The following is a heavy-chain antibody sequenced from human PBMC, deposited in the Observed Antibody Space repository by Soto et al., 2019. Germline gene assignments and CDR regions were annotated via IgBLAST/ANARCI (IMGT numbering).Heavy chain of an antibody. CDR2: ISGSGDST. CDR1: GFTFNNYA. Sequence: EVQLLESGGGLVQPGGSLRLACAASGFTFNNYAMTWVRQAPGRGLEWVSAISGSGDSTFYADSLKGRFTISRDNSKDTLSLRMNSLRADDTAVYYCAKGSSASARESPGSWGQGTLVTVSS. V-gene: IGHV3-23*01. J-gene: IGHJ5*02. CDR3: AKGSSASARESPGS. D-gene: IGHD3-10*01.